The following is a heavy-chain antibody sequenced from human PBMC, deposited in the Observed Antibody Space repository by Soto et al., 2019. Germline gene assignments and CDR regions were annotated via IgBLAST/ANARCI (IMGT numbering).Heavy chain of an antibody. J-gene: IGHJ5*02. V-gene: IGHV4-39*01. CDR2: IYYSGST. CDR1: GGSISSSSYY. Sequence: PSETLSLTCTVSGGSISSSSYYWGWIRQPLGKGLEWIGSIYYSGSTYYNPSLKSRVTISVDTSKNQFSLKLSSVTAADTAVYYCARHRIVRMVYATEYNWFDPWGQGTLVILSS. D-gene: IGHD2-8*01. CDR3: ARHRIVRMVYATEYNWFDP.